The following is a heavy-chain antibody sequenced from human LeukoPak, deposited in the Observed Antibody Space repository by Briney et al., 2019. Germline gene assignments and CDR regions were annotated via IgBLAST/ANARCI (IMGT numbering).Heavy chain of an antibody. V-gene: IGHV3-23*01. J-gene: IGHJ3*02. CDR1: GFTFSSFA. CDR3: AKARVVVSSPSDAFDI. D-gene: IGHD3-22*01. CDR2: FSCSRGST. Sequence: PGGPLRLSCAASGFTFSSFAMSWVRQAPGKGLEGVSTFSCSRGSTLYADSVKARFHISRDNSRNTLYLQMNRLRAEDTAVYFCAKARVVVSSPSDAFDIWGQGTMVTASS.